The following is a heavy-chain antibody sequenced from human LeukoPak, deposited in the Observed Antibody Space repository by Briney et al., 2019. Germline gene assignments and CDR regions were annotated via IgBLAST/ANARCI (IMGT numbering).Heavy chain of an antibody. Sequence: PGGSLRLSCAASGFTVSSNYMSWVRQAPGKGLEWVSVIYSGGSTYYADSVKGRFTISRDNSKNTLYLQMSSLRAEDTAVYYCAGGVVVPALYDAFDIWGQGTMVTVSS. V-gene: IGHV3-53*01. CDR3: AGGVVVPALYDAFDI. D-gene: IGHD2-2*01. J-gene: IGHJ3*02. CDR1: GFTVSSNY. CDR2: IYSGGST.